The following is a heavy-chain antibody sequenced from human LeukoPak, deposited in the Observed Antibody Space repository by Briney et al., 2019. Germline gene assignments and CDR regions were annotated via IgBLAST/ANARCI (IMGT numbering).Heavy chain of an antibody. CDR3: AKKLHPGYITSGLDY. CDR2: ISCDGTKK. Sequence: PGTSLRLSCAASGFTFSNYGMHWVSQAPGKGLEWVAVISCDGTKKYYGDSVKGRFSISRDNSKNTLYLQMNSLRVEDTAVYYCAKKLHPGYITSGLDYWGQGTLVTVSS. D-gene: IGHD2-2*02. CDR1: GFTFSNYG. J-gene: IGHJ4*02. V-gene: IGHV3-30*18.